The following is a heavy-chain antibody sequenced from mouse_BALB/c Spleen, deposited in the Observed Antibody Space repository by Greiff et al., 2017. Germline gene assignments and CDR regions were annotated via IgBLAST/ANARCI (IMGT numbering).Heavy chain of an antibody. V-gene: IGHV2-9*02. CDR1: GFSLTSYG. CDR2: IWAGGST. D-gene: IGHD2-10*02. J-gene: IGHJ4*01. CDR3: ARRYGKRYYAMDY. Sequence: QVQLKESGPGLVAPSQSLSITCTVSGFSLTSYGVHWVRQPPGKGLEWLGVIWAGGSTNYNSALMSRLSISKDNSKSQVFLKMNSLQTDDTAMYYCARRYGKRYYAMDYWGQGTSVTVSS.